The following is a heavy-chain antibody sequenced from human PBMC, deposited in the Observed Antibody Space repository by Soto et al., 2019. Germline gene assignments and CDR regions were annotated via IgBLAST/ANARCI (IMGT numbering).Heavy chain of an antibody. CDR1: GFTFRSYG. J-gene: IGHJ4*02. V-gene: IGHV3-33*01. Sequence: QVHLVESGGGVVQPGRSLRLSCAASGFTFRSYGMHWVRQAPGKGLEWVALIWYDGSNKYYADSVKGRFTISRDNSKNTLYLQMNSLRAEDTAVYYCARLGGSGSYTIDYWGQGTLVTVSS. CDR2: IWYDGSNK. CDR3: ARLGGSGSYTIDY. D-gene: IGHD3-10*01.